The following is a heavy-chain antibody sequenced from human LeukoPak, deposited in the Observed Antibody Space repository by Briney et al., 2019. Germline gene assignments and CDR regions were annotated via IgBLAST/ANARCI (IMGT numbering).Heavy chain of an antibody. J-gene: IGHJ4*02. Sequence: AGGSLRLSCAASKFIFSDYGMHWVRQAPGKGLEWVAFIWYDGSDEYYAGSVKGRLTISRDNSKNTLYLQMNSLTTEDTAVYYCAKGGGELGSGSLDYWGQGTLVTVSS. CDR3: AKGGGELGSGSLDY. V-gene: IGHV3-30*02. CDR1: KFIFSDYG. D-gene: IGHD3-10*01. CDR2: IWYDGSDE.